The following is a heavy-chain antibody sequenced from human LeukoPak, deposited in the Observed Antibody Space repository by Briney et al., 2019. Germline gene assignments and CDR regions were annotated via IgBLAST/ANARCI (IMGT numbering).Heavy chain of an antibody. Sequence: SETLSLTCTASGVIISSYYWRWIRQPAGKGLEWIGCIYTSGSTIYNSSPTVRVSISVYTSNYKFSLKLSSMTPADTAADYYAGSIRYFDWLLSEGGNAFDIWGQGTMVTVSS. CDR2: IYTSGST. J-gene: IGHJ3*02. V-gene: IGHV4-4*07. D-gene: IGHD3-9*01. CDR3: AGSIRYFDWLLSEGGNAFDI. CDR1: GVIISSYY.